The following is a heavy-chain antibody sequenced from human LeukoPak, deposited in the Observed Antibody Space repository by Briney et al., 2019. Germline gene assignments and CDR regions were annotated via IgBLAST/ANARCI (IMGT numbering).Heavy chain of an antibody. D-gene: IGHD4-23*01. Sequence: GGSLRLSCAASGFTFSDYYMSWIRQAPGKGLEWVSYISSSSSYTNYADSVKGRFTISRDNAKSSLYLQMNSLRAEDTAVYYCARSTVGVDYWGQGTLVTVSS. CDR2: ISSSSSYT. V-gene: IGHV3-11*06. CDR3: ARSTVGVDY. J-gene: IGHJ4*02. CDR1: GFTFSDYY.